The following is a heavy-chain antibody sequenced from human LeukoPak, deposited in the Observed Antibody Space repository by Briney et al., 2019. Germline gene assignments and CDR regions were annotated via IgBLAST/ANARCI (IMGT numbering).Heavy chain of an antibody. Sequence: SETLSLTCVVYGGSFSGYYWTWIRQTPNKGLECIGEMSQSGSTNYNPSLKSRVTISVDTSKNQFSLKLSSATAADTAVYYCARALGDRYSSGWYVAGDAFDIWGQGTMVTVSS. J-gene: IGHJ3*02. V-gene: IGHV4-34*01. CDR2: MSQSGST. CDR1: GGSFSGYY. D-gene: IGHD6-19*01. CDR3: ARALGDRYSSGWYVAGDAFDI.